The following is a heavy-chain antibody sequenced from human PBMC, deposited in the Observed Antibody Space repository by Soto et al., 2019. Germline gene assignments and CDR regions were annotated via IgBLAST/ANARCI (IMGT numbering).Heavy chain of an antibody. D-gene: IGHD2-2*01. CDR2: ISGSGGST. Sequence: GGSLRLSCAASGFSFTTAWINWVRQAPGKGLEWVSAISGSGGSTYYADSVKGRFTISRDNSKNTLYLQMNSLRAEDTAVYYCAKSLSKYCSSTSCYYFDYWGQGTLVTVSS. J-gene: IGHJ4*02. CDR1: GFSFTTAW. CDR3: AKSLSKYCSSTSCYYFDY. V-gene: IGHV3-23*01.